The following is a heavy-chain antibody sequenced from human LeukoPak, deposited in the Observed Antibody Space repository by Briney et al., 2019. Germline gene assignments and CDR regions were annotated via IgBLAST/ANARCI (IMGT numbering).Heavy chain of an antibody. D-gene: IGHD3-10*01. CDR2: INPNSGGT. CDR1: GYTFTGYY. CDR3: VTPLWLGELFRPDDAFDI. J-gene: IGHJ3*02. V-gene: IGHV1-2*02. Sequence: GASVKVSCKASGYTFTGYYMHWVRQAPGQGLEWMGWINPNSGGTNYAQKFQGRVTMTRDTSISTVYMELSRLRSGDTAVYCCVTPLWLGELFRPDDAFDIWGQGTMVTVSS.